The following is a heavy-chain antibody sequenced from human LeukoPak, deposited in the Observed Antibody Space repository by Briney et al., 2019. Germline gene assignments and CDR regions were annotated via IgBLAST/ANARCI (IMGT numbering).Heavy chain of an antibody. D-gene: IGHD2-2*01. CDR1: GYTFTGYY. CDR2: INPNSGGT. Sequence: ASVKVSCKASGYTFTGYYMHWVRQAPGQGLEWMGWINPNSGGTNYAQKFQGRVTMTRDTSISTAYMEVSRLRSDDTAVYYCARDREYCSSSSCYASYRFDYWGQGTLVTVSS. J-gene: IGHJ4*02. CDR3: ARDREYCSSSSCYASYRFDY. V-gene: IGHV1-2*02.